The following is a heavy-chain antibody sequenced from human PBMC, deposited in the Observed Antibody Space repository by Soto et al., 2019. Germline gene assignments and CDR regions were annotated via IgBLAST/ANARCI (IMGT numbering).Heavy chain of an antibody. Sequence: QVQMAESGGGVVQPGRSLRLSCAASGFTFSTYGMHWVRQAPGKGLEWVAVIWHDGSNKYYADSVKGRFTISRDKSKNTLYLQMNSLRADDTAVYYCAGARTVTLHFWGQGTLVTVSS. CDR3: AGARTVTLHF. CDR2: IWHDGSNK. CDR1: GFTFSTYG. V-gene: IGHV3-33*01. D-gene: IGHD4-17*01. J-gene: IGHJ4*02.